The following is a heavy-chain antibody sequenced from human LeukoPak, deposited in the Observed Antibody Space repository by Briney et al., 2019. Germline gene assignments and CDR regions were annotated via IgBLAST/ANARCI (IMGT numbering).Heavy chain of an antibody. CDR3: VRNKRAWLSFDH. Sequence: SETLSLTCAVYGGSFSDYYWSWIRQTPGEGLQWIGGIKYSGSTDYNPSLKSRVTMSVDTSKNQFSLKLGSVTAADTAVYYCVRNKRAWLSFDHWGQGILVTVSS. CDR1: GGSFSDYY. J-gene: IGHJ4*02. D-gene: IGHD3-9*01. CDR2: IKYSGST. V-gene: IGHV4-34*01.